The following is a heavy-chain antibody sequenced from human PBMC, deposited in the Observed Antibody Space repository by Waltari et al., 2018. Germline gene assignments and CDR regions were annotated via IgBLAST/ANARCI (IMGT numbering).Heavy chain of an antibody. CDR3: CVGSWYLDY. J-gene: IGHJ4*02. D-gene: IGHD6-13*01. CDR2: IKQDGIEK. Sequence: EVQLVESGGGLVQPGGSLRLSCAASGFTFSSYWMSWVRQAPGKGLEWVANIKQDGIEKYSVDSVQGRFTISRDNAKNSLYLQMISLRAEDTAVYYCCVGSWYLDYWGQGTLVTVSS. V-gene: IGHV3-7*01. CDR1: GFTFSSYW.